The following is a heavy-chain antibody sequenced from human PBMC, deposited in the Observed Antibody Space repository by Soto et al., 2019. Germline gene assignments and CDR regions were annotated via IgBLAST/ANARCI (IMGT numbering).Heavy chain of an antibody. J-gene: IGHJ4*02. CDR3: ARVSKGYCSSTSCYISGLWVAGRFDY. Sequence: QVQLQQWGAGLLKPSETLSLTCAVYGGSFSDYYWSWIRQPPGKGLEWIGEINHSGSTNYNPSLKSRVTISVDTSKNQFSLKLSSVTAADTAVYYCARVSKGYCSSTSCYISGLWVAGRFDYWGQGTLVTVSS. D-gene: IGHD2-2*02. CDR2: INHSGST. CDR1: GGSFSDYY. V-gene: IGHV4-34*01.